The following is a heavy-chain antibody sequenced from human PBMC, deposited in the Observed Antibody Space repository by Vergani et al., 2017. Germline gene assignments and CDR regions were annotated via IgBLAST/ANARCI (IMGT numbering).Heavy chain of an antibody. Sequence: QVQLQESGPGLVKPSGTLSLTCAVPGGSISSSNWWSWVRQPPGKGLEWSGEIYHSGSTNYNPSLKSRVTISVDKSKNQFSLKLSSVTAAATAVYYCAREIYSSSWNEDWFDPWGQGTLVTVSS. V-gene: IGHV4-4*02. CDR2: IYHSGST. CDR3: AREIYSSSWNEDWFDP. D-gene: IGHD6-13*01. CDR1: GGSISSSNW. J-gene: IGHJ5*02.